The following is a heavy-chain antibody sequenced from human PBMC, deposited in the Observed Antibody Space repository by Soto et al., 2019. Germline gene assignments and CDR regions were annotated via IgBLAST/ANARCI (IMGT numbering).Heavy chain of an antibody. D-gene: IGHD2-15*01. V-gene: IGHV3-23*01. CDR1: GFTFSSYA. CDR3: AKDIPPHCGGGSCFGGAFDY. CDR2: ISGSGGST. Sequence: EVQLLESGGGLVQPGGSLRLSCAASGFTFSSYAMSWVRQAPGKGLEWVSAISGSGGSTYYADSVKGRFTISRDNSKNTLYLQMNSLRAEDTAVYYCAKDIPPHCGGGSCFGGAFDYWGQGTLVTVSS. J-gene: IGHJ4*02.